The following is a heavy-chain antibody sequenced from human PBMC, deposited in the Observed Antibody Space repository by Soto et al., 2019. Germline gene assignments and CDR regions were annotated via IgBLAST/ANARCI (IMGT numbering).Heavy chain of an antibody. CDR2: IWYDGSNK. V-gene: IGHV3-33*01. Sequence: QVQLVESGGGVVQPGRSLRLSCAASGFTFSSYGMHWVRQAPGKGLEWVAVIWYDGSNKYYADSVKGRFTISRDNSKNTLYLQMNSLRAEDTAVYYCARGDSSGYNYADYYYYGMDVW. CDR3: ARGDSSGYNYADYYYYGMDV. CDR1: GFTFSSYG. J-gene: IGHJ6*01. D-gene: IGHD3-22*01.